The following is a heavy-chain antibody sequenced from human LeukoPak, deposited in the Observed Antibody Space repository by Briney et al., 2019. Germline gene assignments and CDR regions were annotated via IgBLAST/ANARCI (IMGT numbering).Heavy chain of an antibody. CDR1: GFTVSSNY. Sequence: GGSLRLSCAASGFTVSSNYMSWVRQAPGKGLQWVSVIYSGGSTYYGDSVKGRFTMSRDNSKNTVNLQMNSLRAEDTAVYYCARGGRDGYNYFDYWGQGTLVTVSS. D-gene: IGHD5-24*01. V-gene: IGHV3-53*01. CDR3: ARGGRDGYNYFDY. J-gene: IGHJ4*02. CDR2: IYSGGST.